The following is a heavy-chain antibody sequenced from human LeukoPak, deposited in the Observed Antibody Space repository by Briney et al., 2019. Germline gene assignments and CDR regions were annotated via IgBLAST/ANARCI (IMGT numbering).Heavy chain of an antibody. Sequence: GGSLRLSCAASGFIISNYAMSWVRQAPGKGLEWVANIKQDGSEKYYVDSVKGRFTISRDNAKNSLYLQMNSLRAEDTAVYYCASQKVVPAANDAFDIWGQGTMVTVSS. CDR1: GFIISNYA. V-gene: IGHV3-7*01. CDR3: ASQKVVPAANDAFDI. CDR2: IKQDGSEK. J-gene: IGHJ3*02. D-gene: IGHD2-2*01.